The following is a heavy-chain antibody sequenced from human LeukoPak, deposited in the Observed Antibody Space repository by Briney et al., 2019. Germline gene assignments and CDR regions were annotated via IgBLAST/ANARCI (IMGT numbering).Heavy chain of an antibody. CDR1: GFTFTSSA. J-gene: IGHJ3*02. D-gene: IGHD3-9*01. CDR3: AGSGYFEGDAFDI. CDR2: IVVGSGNT. V-gene: IGHV1-58*02. Sequence: SVKVSCKASGFTFTSSAMQWVRQARGQRLEWIGWIVVGSGNTNYAQKFQERVTITRDMSTSTAYMELSSLRSEDTAVYYCAGSGYFEGDAFDIWGQGTMVTVSS.